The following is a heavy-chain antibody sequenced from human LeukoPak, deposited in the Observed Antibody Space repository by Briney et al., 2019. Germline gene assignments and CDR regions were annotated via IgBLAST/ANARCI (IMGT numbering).Heavy chain of an antibody. CDR1: GSTLSEYA. V-gene: IGHV1-24*01. CDR3: VAVEREYFDTSGYFDY. Sequence: ASVKFSCKASGSTLSEYAINWVRPAPGKGLEWMGGFDPEDGRIIYAQRFQDRVTMTEDTSTDRAYMELSSLRSEDTGMYYCVAVEREYFDTSGYFDYWGQGTLVTVSS. J-gene: IGHJ4*02. D-gene: IGHD3-22*01. CDR2: FDPEDGRI.